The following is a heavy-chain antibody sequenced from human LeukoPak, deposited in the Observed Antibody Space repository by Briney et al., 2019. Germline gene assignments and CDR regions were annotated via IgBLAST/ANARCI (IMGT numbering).Heavy chain of an antibody. CDR1: GFTFSSYA. CDR3: AKDKFVAAAGTGVFDY. J-gene: IGHJ4*02. Sequence: PGGSLRLSCAASGFTFSSYAMGWVRQAPGKGLEWVSAISGSGGSTYYADSVKGRFTISRDNSKNTLYLQMNSLRAEDTAVYYCAKDKFVAAAGTGVFDYWGQGTLVTVSS. V-gene: IGHV3-23*01. CDR2: ISGSGGST. D-gene: IGHD6-13*01.